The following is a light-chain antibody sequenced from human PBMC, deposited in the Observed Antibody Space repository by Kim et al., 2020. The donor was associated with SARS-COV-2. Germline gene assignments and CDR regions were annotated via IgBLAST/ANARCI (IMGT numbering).Light chain of an antibody. Sequence: SYELTQPPSVSVSPGQTASITCSGDKLGDKYACWYQQKPGQCPVLVIYQDSKRPSGIPERFSGSNSGNTATLTISGTQAMDEADYYCQAWDSSTVVFDGGTQLTVL. CDR3: QAWDSSTVV. CDR2: QDS. V-gene: IGLV3-1*01. J-gene: IGLJ2*01. CDR1: KLGDKY.